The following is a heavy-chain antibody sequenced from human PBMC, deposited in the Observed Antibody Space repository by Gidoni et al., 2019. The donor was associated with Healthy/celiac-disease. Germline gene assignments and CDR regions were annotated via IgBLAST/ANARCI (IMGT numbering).Heavy chain of an antibody. CDR2: IKSKTDGGTT. Sequence: EVQLVESGGGLVKPGGSLRLSCAASGFTFSNAWMSWVRQAPGKGLEWVGRIKSKTDGGTTDYAAPVKGRFTISRDDSKNTLYLQMNSLKTEDTAVYYCTTDGLYCSSTSCYTDYYYGMDVWGQGTTVTVSS. CDR1: GFTFSNAW. CDR3: TTDGLYCSSTSCYTDYYYGMDV. D-gene: IGHD2-2*02. V-gene: IGHV3-15*01. J-gene: IGHJ6*02.